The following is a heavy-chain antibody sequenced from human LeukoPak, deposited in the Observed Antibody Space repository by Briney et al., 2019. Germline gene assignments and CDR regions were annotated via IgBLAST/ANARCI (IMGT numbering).Heavy chain of an antibody. CDR1: GGTFSNSA. J-gene: IGHJ3*02. Sequence: SVKVSCRASGGTFSNSAISWVRQAPGQGLEWMGGIIPIFGTANYAQKFQGRVTITTDESTSTAYVELSSLRSEDTAIYYCARRKWELLGDAFDTWGQGTMVTVSS. D-gene: IGHD1-26*01. V-gene: IGHV1-69*05. CDR3: ARRKWELLGDAFDT. CDR2: IIPIFGTA.